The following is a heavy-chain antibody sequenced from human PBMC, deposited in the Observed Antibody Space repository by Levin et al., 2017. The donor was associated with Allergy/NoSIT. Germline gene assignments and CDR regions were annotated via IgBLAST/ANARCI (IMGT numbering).Heavy chain of an antibody. D-gene: IGHD2-15*01. CDR1: GFTFDDYA. V-gene: IGHV3-9*01. J-gene: IGHJ6*02. CDR3: AKDTGSGRGGYYYGMDV. Sequence: SLKISCAASGFTFDDYAMHWVRQAPGKGLEWVSGISWNSGSIGYADSVKGRFTISRDNAKNSLYLQMNSLRAEDTALYYCAKDTGSGRGGYYYGMDVWGQGTTVTVSS. CDR2: ISWNSGSI.